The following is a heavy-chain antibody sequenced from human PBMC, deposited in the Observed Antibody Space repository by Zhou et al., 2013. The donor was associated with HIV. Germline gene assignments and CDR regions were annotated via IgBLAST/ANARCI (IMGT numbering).Heavy chain of an antibody. D-gene: IGHD3-10*01. J-gene: IGHJ4*02. V-gene: IGHV1-8*01. CDR2: LNPDSGNT. CDR3: ARSPSFGELPLDS. Sequence: QVQLVQSGAELKEPGASVRVSCKASGYTFSNYDINWVRQAPGQGLEWMGWLNPDSGNTGYAQKFQGRIALSWNSSMNTAYMEVNCLKSEDTAVYHCARSPSFGELPLDSWGQGTLITVSS. CDR1: GYTFSNYD.